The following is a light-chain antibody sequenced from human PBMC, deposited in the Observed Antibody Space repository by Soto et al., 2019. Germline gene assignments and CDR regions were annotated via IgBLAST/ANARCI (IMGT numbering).Light chain of an antibody. CDR1: QGISNF. J-gene: IGKJ1*01. Sequence: DIQMTQSPSSLSAFVGDRVTITCRASQGISNFLAWYQQKPVKVPKLLIYAASTLQSGVPSRFSGSGSGTEFTLTISSLQSEDFAVYYCQQYNNWPRTFGQGTKVDVK. CDR2: AAS. CDR3: QQYNNWPRT. V-gene: IGKV1-9*01.